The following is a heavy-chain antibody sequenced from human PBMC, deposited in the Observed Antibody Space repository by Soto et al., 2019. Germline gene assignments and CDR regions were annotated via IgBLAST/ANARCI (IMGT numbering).Heavy chain of an antibody. J-gene: IGHJ4*02. Sequence: SETLSLTCAVSGYSISSGYYWGWIRQPPGKGLEWIGSIYHSGSTYYNPSLKSRVTISVDTSKNQFSLKLSSVAAADTAVYYCARVYYDSMDFDYWGQGTLVTVSS. V-gene: IGHV4-38-2*01. CDR2: IYHSGST. D-gene: IGHD3-22*01. CDR3: ARVYYDSMDFDY. CDR1: GYSISSGYY.